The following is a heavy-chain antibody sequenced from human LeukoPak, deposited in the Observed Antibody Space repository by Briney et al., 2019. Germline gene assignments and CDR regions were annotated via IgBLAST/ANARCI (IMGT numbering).Heavy chain of an antibody. D-gene: IGHD3-16*01. CDR1: GGSFNDYY. CDR2: INLRGST. CDR3: ARETSQKGAHYMDV. J-gene: IGHJ6*03. Sequence: SETLSLTCAVYGGSFNDYYWNWIRQPPGKGLEWIGEINLRGSTTYNPSLKSRVTISVDTSKNQFSLKLSSVTAADTAVYYCARETSQKGAHYMDVWGKGTTVTISS. V-gene: IGHV4-34*01.